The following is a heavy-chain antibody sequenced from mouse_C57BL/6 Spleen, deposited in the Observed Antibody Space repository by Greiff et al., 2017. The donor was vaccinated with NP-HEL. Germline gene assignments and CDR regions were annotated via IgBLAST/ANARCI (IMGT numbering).Heavy chain of an antibody. J-gene: IGHJ2*01. CDR2: IYPGSGST. V-gene: IGHV1-55*01. Sequence: QVQLKQPGAELVKPGASVKMSCKASGYTFTSYWITWVKQRPGQGLEWIGDIYPGSGSTNYNEKFKSKATLTVDTSSSTAYMQLSSLTSEDSAVYYCARPPDGQYYFDYWGQGTTLTVSS. D-gene: IGHD1-2*01. CDR1: GYTFTSYW. CDR3: ARPPDGQYYFDY.